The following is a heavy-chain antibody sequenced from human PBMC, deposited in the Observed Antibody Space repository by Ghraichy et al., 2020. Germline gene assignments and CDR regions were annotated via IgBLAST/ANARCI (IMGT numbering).Heavy chain of an antibody. CDR1: GFSFSTHS. CDR3: TRTPGTYWFFDL. D-gene: IGHD1-26*01. V-gene: IGHV3-21*01. J-gene: IGHJ2*01. CDR2: ISAGSSYI. Sequence: GESLNISCAASGFSFSTHSMNWVRQAPGKGLEWVSSISAGSSYIYYADSVKGRFTISRDNAKNSLFLQMNSLRAEDTAVYYCTRTPGTYWFFDLWGRGTLVTVSS.